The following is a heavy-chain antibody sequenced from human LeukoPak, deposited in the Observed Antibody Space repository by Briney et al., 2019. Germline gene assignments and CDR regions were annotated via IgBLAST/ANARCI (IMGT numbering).Heavy chain of an antibody. CDR1: GFTFSSSA. V-gene: IGHV3-23*01. CDR2: ISNNGGYT. D-gene: IGHD3-16*01. CDR3: AKGGIIYRMDV. Sequence: GGSLRLSCAASGFTFSSSAMSWVRQAPGKGLEWVSAISNNGGYTYYADSVQGRFTISRDNSKSTLCLQMNSLRAEGTAVYYCAKGGIIYRMDVWGQGTTVTVSS. J-gene: IGHJ6*02.